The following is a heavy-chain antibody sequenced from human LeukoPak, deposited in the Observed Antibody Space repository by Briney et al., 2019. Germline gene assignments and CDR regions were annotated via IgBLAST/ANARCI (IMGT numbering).Heavy chain of an antibody. CDR1: GGSISSYY. D-gene: IGHD5-12*01. V-gene: IGHV4-59*01. Sequence: SETLSLTCTVSGGSISSYYWSWIRQPPGKGLEWIGYIYYSGSTNYNPSLKSRVTISVDPSKNQFSLKLSSVTAADTAVYYCARDGSGYSGYEPWYFDLWGRGTLVTVSS. CDR2: IYYSGST. CDR3: ARDGSGYSGYEPWYFDL. J-gene: IGHJ2*01.